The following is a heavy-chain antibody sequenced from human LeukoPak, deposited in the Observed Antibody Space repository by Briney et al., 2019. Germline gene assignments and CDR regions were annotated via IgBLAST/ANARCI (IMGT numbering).Heavy chain of an antibody. CDR2: INHSGST. V-gene: IGHV4-34*01. D-gene: IGHD6-13*01. J-gene: IGHJ4*02. Sequence: KPSETLSLTCAVYGGSFSGYYWSWIRQPPGKGLEWIGEINHSGSTNYNPSLKSRVTISVDTSKNQFSLELSSVTAADTAVYYCARGRGWAAGMIRTYYFDYWGQGTLVTVSS. CDR3: ARGRGWAAGMIRTYYFDY. CDR1: GGSFSGYY.